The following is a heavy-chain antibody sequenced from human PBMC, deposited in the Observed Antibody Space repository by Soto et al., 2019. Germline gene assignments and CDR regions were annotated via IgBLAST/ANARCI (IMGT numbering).Heavy chain of an antibody. CDR3: ARRPLVRGIIPYYFDS. CDR1: GGSINNSSFY. D-gene: IGHD3-10*01. CDR2: IYYSGSA. J-gene: IGHJ4*02. V-gene: IGHV4-39*01. Sequence: QLQLQESGPGLVKPSETLSLTCTVSGGSINNSSFYWGWVRQPPGKRLEWIGGIYYSGSAYYNPSLMGRLTISVVTSKNQFSLNLSSVTAADTAVYFCARRPLVRGIIPYYFDSWCQVTLVTVSS.